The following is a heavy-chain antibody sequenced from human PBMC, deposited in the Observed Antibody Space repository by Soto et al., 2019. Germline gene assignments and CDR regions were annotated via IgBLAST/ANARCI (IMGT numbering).Heavy chain of an antibody. CDR3: GRVVEGATRHTDPDS. V-gene: IGHV4-39*01. D-gene: IGHD2-21*01. CDR1: GVSIHNSHSF. CDR2: VYHNGGA. J-gene: IGHJ5*01. Sequence: TSETLSLTCTASGVSIHNSHSFWAWIRHPPEKGLQFIASVYHNGGAHYNSSLKSRVTISVDTANNQVSLRMRSLTAADTAFYYCGRVVEGATRHTDPDSWGQGSLVTVSS.